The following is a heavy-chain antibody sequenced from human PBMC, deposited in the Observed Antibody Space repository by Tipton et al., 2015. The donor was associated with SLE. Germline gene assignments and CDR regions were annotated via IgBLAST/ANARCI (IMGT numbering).Heavy chain of an antibody. D-gene: IGHD2-21*01. CDR3: ARDDSWAYCGGDCGGYFDL. V-gene: IGHV4-61*02. Sequence: TLSLTCTVSGGSISSGSYYWSWIRQPAGKGLEWIGRIYTSGSTYYNPSLESRVTISVDTSKNQFSLKLSSVTAADTAVYYCARDDSWAYCGGDCGGYFDLWGRGTLVTVSS. CDR2: IYTSGST. CDR1: GGSISSGSYY. J-gene: IGHJ2*01.